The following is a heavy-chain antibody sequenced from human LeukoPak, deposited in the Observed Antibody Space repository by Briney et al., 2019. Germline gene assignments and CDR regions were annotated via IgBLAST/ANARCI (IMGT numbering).Heavy chain of an antibody. D-gene: IGHD4-23*01. J-gene: IGHJ4*02. Sequence: ASVKVSCKISGYTLTELSMHWVRQAPGKGLEWMGGFDPEDGETIYAQKFQGRVTMAEDTSTDTAYMELSSLGSEDTAVYYCATVRGLRWSSPFDYWGQGTLVTVSS. CDR2: FDPEDGET. V-gene: IGHV1-24*01. CDR3: ATVRGLRWSSPFDY. CDR1: GYTLTELS.